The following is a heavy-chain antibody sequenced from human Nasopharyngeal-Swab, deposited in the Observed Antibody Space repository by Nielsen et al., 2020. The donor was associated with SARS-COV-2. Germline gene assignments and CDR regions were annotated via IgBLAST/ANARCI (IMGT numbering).Heavy chain of an antibody. Sequence: VRQAPGKGLEWVSGINWNGGSTGYADSVKGRFTISRDNAKNSLYLQMNSLRAEDTAMYYCARHRYLPPSQLWFKAAGYFDLWGRGTLVTVSS. CDR2: INWNGGST. V-gene: IGHV3-20*03. J-gene: IGHJ2*01. CDR3: ARHRYLPPSQLWFKAAGYFDL. D-gene: IGHD5-18*01.